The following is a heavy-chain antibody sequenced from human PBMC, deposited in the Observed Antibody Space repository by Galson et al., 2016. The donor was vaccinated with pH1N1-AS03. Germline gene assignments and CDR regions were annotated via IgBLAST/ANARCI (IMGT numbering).Heavy chain of an antibody. CDR3: TRGSGSGWYGSDYDY. V-gene: IGHV3-30-3*01. CDR2: ISYDGTKK. J-gene: IGHJ4*02. Sequence: SLRLSCAASGFTLSTYSMHWVRQAPGRGLEWVALISYDGTKKSYADSVRGRFTISRDTSKNTLYLQMNSLRVEDTAVYYCTRGSGSGWYGSDYDYWGQGTLVPVSS. D-gene: IGHD6-19*01. CDR1: GFTLSTYS.